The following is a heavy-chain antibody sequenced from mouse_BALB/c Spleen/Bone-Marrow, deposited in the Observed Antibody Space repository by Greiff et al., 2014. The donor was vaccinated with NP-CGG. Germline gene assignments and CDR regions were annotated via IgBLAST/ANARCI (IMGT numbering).Heavy chain of an antibody. D-gene: IGHD1-2*01. CDR2: IYPGDGDT. CDR1: GYNFTTHW. J-gene: IGHJ1*01. V-gene: IGHV1-87*01. Sequence: QVQLQQPGAELARPGASVKLSCKASGYNFTTHWMQWVKQRPGQGLEWIGAIYPGDGDTRYTQKFKGKATLTADKSSSTAYMQLSDLASEDSAVYYCAREDYGYHWYFDVWGAGTTVTVSS. CDR3: AREDYGYHWYFDV.